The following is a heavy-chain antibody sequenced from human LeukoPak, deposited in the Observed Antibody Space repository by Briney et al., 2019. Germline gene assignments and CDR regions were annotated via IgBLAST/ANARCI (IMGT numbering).Heavy chain of an antibody. CDR3: ARVLVGFGAFDAFDI. CDR1: GGSFSGYY. CDR2: IYHSGST. V-gene: IGHV4-34*01. D-gene: IGHD3-10*01. J-gene: IGHJ3*02. Sequence: SETLSLTCAVYGGSFSGYYWSWIRQPPGKGLEWIGSIYHSGSTYYNPSLKSRVTISVDTSKNQFSLKLSSVTAADTAVYYCARVLVGFGAFDAFDIWGQGTMVTVSS.